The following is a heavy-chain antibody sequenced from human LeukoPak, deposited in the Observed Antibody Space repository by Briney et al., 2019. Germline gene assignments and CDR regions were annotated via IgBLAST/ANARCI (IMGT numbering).Heavy chain of an antibody. J-gene: IGHJ4*02. V-gene: IGHV4-59*01. CDR1: GGSISTYY. D-gene: IGHD5-12*01. CDR2: IYHSGST. Sequence: PSETLSLTCTVSGGSISTYYWSWIRQPPGKGLEWIGYIYHSGSTNYNPPLKSRVTISVDTSQNQFYLKLSSVTAADTAVYYCARDGYSGSDALWGQGTLVTVSS. CDR3: ARDGYSGSDAL.